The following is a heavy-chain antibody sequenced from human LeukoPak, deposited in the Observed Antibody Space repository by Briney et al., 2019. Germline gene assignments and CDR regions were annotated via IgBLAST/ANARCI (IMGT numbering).Heavy chain of an antibody. CDR2: IYYSGST. V-gene: IGHV4-39*01. CDR1: GGSISSSSYY. D-gene: IGHD3-3*01. J-gene: IGHJ5*02. CDR3: ARQAIFGVVIDWFDP. Sequence: SETLSLTCTVSGGSISSSSYYWGGIRQPPGTGLEWIGSIYYSGSTYYNPSLKSRVTISVDTSKNQFSLKLSSVTAADTAVYYCARQAIFGVVIDWFDPWGQGTLVTVSS.